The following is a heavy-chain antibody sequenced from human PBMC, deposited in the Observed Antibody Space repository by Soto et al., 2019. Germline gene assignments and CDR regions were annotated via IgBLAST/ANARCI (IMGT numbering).Heavy chain of an antibody. CDR3: AKYITRITVTKLKYGYYGMDV. CDR1: GFTFSSHA. V-gene: IGHV3-23*01. D-gene: IGHD4-17*01. CDR2: ISGSGGST. Sequence: GGSLRLSCAASGFTFSSHAMSWVRQAPGKGLEWVSAISGSGGSTYYADSVKGRFTISRDNSKNTLYLQMNSLRAEDTAVYYCAKYITRITVTKLKYGYYGMDVWGQGTTVTVSS. J-gene: IGHJ6*02.